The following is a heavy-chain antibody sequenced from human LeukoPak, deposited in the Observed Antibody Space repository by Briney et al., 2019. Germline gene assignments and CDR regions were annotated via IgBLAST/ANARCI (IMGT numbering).Heavy chain of an antibody. CDR1: GGSISSYY. Sequence: SETLSLTCTVFGGSISSYYWSWIRQPPGKGLEWIGYIYYSGSTNYNPSLKSRVTISVDTSKNQFSLKLSSVTAADTAVYYCAREAAREAFDIWGQGTMVTVSS. V-gene: IGHV4-59*01. J-gene: IGHJ3*02. CDR3: AREAAREAFDI. CDR2: IYYSGST. D-gene: IGHD1-26*01.